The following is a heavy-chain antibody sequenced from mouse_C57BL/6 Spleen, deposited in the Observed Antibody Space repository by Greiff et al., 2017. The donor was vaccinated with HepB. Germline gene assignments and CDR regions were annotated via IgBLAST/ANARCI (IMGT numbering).Heavy chain of an antibody. CDR3: ATFNYGSRGYFDV. D-gene: IGHD1-1*01. J-gene: IGHJ1*03. CDR1: GFSLTSYG. CDR2: IWSGGST. V-gene: IGHV2-2*01. Sequence: VKLMESGPGLVQPSQSLSITCTVSGFSLTSYGVHWVRQSPGKGLEWLGVIWSGGSTDYNAAFISRLSISKDNSKSQVFFKMNSLQADDTAIYYCATFNYGSRGYFDVWGTGTTVTVSS.